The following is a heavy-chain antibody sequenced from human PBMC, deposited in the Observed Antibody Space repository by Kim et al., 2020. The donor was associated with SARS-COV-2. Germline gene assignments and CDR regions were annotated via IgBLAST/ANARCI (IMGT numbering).Heavy chain of an antibody. D-gene: IGHD4-17*01. Sequence: GGSLRLSCEGSGFTFSSYAMSWVRQAPGKGLEWVSTISSSGGSTYYADSVKGRFTISRDNSKNTLYLEMNSLRAEDTAVHYCARTTVTTPRPFDHWGQGTRVTVSS. CDR2: ISSSGGST. V-gene: IGHV3-23*01. J-gene: IGHJ4*02. CDR1: GFTFSSYA. CDR3: ARTTVTTPRPFDH.